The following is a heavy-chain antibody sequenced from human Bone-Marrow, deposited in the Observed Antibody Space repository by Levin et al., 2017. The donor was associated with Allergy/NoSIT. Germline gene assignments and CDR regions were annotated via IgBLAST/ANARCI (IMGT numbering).Heavy chain of an antibody. J-gene: IGHJ4*02. CDR3: ARIPYYYDTESRY. V-gene: IGHV3-30-3*01. Sequence: GESLKISCAASGFTFSSYAMHWVRQAPGKGLEWVAVISYDGSNKYYADSVKGRFTISRDNSKNTLYLQMNSLRAEDTAVYYCARIPYYYDTESRYWGQGTLVTVSS. CDR1: GFTFSSYA. CDR2: ISYDGSNK. D-gene: IGHD3-22*01.